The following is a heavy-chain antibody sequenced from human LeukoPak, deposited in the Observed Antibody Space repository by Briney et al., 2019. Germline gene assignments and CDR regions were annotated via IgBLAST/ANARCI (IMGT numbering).Heavy chain of an antibody. CDR1: GCTFTSYD. V-gene: IGHV1-8*01. J-gene: IGHJ4*02. D-gene: IGHD6-19*01. CDR3: ARGVRLYSSGWYYFDY. CDR2: MNPNSGNT. Sequence: ASVKVSCKASGCTFTSYDINWVRQATGQGLEWMGWMNPNSGNTGYAQKFQGKVTMTRNTSISTAYMELSSLRSEDTAVYYCARGVRLYSSGWYYFDYWGQGTLVTVSS.